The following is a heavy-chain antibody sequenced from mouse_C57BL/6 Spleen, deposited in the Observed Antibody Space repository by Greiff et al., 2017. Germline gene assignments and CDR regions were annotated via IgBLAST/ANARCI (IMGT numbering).Heavy chain of an antibody. J-gene: IGHJ4*01. Sequence: QVQLQQSGAELVMPGASVKLSCKASGYTFTSYWMHWVKQRPGQGLEWIGEIDPSDSYTNYNQKFKGKSTLTVDKSSSTAYMQLSSLTSEDSAVYYCARSINYDYPMDYWGQGTSVTVSS. CDR1: GYTFTSYW. D-gene: IGHD2-4*01. CDR2: IDPSDSYT. CDR3: ARSINYDYPMDY. V-gene: IGHV1-69*01.